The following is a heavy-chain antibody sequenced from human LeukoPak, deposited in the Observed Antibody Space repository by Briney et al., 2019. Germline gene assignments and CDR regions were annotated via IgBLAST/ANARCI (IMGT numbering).Heavy chain of an antibody. CDR3: ARESRIAEAGTGPDY. J-gene: IGHJ4*02. V-gene: IGHV1-69*13. D-gene: IGHD6-19*01. Sequence: GASVKVSCKASGGTFSSYAISWVRQAPGQGLEWTGGIIPIFGTANYAQKFQGRVTITADESTSTAYMELSSLRSEDTAVYYCARESRIAEAGTGPDYWGQGTLVTVSS. CDR2: IIPIFGTA. CDR1: GGTFSSYA.